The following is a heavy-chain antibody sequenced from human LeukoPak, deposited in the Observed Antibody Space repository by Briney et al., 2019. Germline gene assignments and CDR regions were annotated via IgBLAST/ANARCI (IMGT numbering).Heavy chain of an antibody. J-gene: IGHJ3*02. Sequence: SVKVSCKASGGTFSSYAISWVRQAPGQGLEWMGGIIPIFGTANNAQKFQGRVTITADESTSTAYMELSSLRSEDTAVYYCARDLGRDGYNGAFDIWGQGTMVTVSS. D-gene: IGHD5-24*01. CDR1: GGTFSSYA. CDR2: IIPIFGTA. CDR3: ARDLGRDGYNGAFDI. V-gene: IGHV1-69*13.